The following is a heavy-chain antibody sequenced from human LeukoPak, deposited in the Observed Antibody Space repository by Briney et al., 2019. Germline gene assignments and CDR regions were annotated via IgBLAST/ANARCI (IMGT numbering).Heavy chain of an antibody. CDR1: GFTVSSNY. D-gene: IGHD3-3*01. Sequence: GGSLRLSCAASGFTVSSNYMSWVRQAPGKGLEWVSVIYSGGSTYYADSVKGRFTISRDNSKNTLYLQMNSLRAEDTAVYYCAAGITIFGVVIPDAFDIWGQGTMVTVS. CDR2: IYSGGST. J-gene: IGHJ3*02. CDR3: AAGITIFGVVIPDAFDI. V-gene: IGHV3-66*01.